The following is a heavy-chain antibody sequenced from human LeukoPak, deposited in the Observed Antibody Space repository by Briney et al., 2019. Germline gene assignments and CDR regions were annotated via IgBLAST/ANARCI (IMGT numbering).Heavy chain of an antibody. Sequence: SETLSLTCAVSGGSISSNNWWSWVRQPPVKGLEWIGEIYHSGNANYNPSLKTRVTMSVDKSKNQFSLILSSVTAADTAVYYCARDVGARLSGFWGQGTLVTVSS. CDR1: GGSISSNNW. CDR3: ARDVGARLSGF. J-gene: IGHJ4*02. CDR2: IYHSGNA. V-gene: IGHV4-4*02. D-gene: IGHD6-6*01.